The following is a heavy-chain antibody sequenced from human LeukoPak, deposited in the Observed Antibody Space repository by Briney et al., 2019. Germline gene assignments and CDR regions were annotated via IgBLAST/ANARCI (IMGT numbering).Heavy chain of an antibody. Sequence: SVKVSCKASAYTFTSYAISWVRQAPGQGLEWMGGIIPIFGTANYAQKFQGRVTITADESTSTAYMELSSLRSEDTAVYYCARSGLEVGATGYYYYMDVWGKGTTVTISS. D-gene: IGHD1-26*01. J-gene: IGHJ6*03. CDR3: ARSGLEVGATGYYYYMDV. CDR1: AYTFTSYA. CDR2: IIPIFGTA. V-gene: IGHV1-69*13.